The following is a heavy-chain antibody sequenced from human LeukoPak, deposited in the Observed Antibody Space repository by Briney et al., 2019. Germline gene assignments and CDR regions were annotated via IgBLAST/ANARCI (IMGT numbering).Heavy chain of an antibody. V-gene: IGHV4-59*08. CDR3: ARQGSGRAFDI. J-gene: IGHJ3*02. CDR1: GGSISSYY. Sequence: KPSETLSLTCTVFGGSISSYYWNWIRQSPGEGVEWIAYMFYNVSTNYSPSLKSRVTISVDTSKNQFSLKLISVTAADTAVYFCARQGSGRAFDIWGQGTMVTVSS. CDR2: MFYNVST.